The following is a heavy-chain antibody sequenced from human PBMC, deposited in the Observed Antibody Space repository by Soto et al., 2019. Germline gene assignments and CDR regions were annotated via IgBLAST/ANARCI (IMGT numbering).Heavy chain of an antibody. CDR2: VSFSGSK. V-gene: IGHV4-39*01. D-gene: IGHD6-13*01. CDR3: AHGYSSSWYHSNY. Sequence: SETLSLTCTVSGDSVSNSGYYWGWIRQSPGKRLEWIGSVSFSGSKYYNPSLRSRVTFSVDTSKTLISLKLSSVTAADTAVYYCAHGYSSSWYHSNYWGQGTLVTVSS. J-gene: IGHJ4*02. CDR1: GDSVSNSGYY.